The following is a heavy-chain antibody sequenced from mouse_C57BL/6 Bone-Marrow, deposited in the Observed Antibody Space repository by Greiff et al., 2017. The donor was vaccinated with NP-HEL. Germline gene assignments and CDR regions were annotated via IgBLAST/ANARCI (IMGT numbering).Heavy chain of an antibody. D-gene: IGHD1-1*01. J-gene: IGHJ4*01. CDR2: INPNNGGT. CDR3: ARGDLATVVAGDAMDY. CDR1: GYTFTDYY. V-gene: IGHV1-26*01. Sequence: VQLQQSGPELVKPGASVKISCKASGYTFTDYYMNWVKQSPGKSLEWIGDINPNNGGTSYNQKFKGKATLTVDKSSSTAYMELRSLTSEDSAVYYCARGDLATVVAGDAMDYWGQGTSVTVSS.